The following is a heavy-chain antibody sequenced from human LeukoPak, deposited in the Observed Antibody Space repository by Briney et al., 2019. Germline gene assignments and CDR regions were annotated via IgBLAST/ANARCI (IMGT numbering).Heavy chain of an antibody. D-gene: IGHD4-17*01. CDR2: ISGSGGST. V-gene: IGHV3-23*01. CDR1: GFTFSSYA. J-gene: IGHJ4*02. CDR3: AKDLKDYGDYVFDY. Sequence: PGGSLRLSCAASGFTFSSYAMSWVPQAPGKGLEWVSAISGSGGSTYYADSVKGRLTISRDNSKNTLYLQMNSLRAEDTAVYYCAKDLKDYGDYVFDYWGQGTLVTVSS.